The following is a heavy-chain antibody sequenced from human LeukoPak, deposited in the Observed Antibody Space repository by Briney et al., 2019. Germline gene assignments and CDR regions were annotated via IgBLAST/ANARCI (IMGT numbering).Heavy chain of an antibody. CDR3: AREAYYYDSSGPLIDY. V-gene: IGHV4-39*02. Sequence: PSETLSLTCTVSGGSISSSSYYWGWIRQPPGKGLEWIGSIYYSGSTYYNPSLKSRVTISVDTSKNQFSLKLSSVTAADTAVYYCAREAYYYDSSGPLIDYWGQGTLVTVSS. CDR1: GGSISSSSYY. J-gene: IGHJ4*02. D-gene: IGHD3-22*01. CDR2: IYYSGST.